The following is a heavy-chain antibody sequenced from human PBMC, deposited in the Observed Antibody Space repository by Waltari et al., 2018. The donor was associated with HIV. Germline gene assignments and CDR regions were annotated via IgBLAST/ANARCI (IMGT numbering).Heavy chain of an antibody. D-gene: IGHD6-19*01. CDR1: GLTFRSYA. CDR3: AKGASGWSPGY. V-gene: IGHV3-30*18. J-gene: IGHJ4*02. CDR2: ISYHGSDK. Sequence: QVHLVESGGGVVQPGRSLRLSCAASGLTFRSYAMHWVRQAPGKGLEWVAVISYHGSDKYYADSVKGRFTISRDNSKNTLYLQMNSLRAEDTAVYYCAKGASGWSPGYWGQGTLVTVSS.